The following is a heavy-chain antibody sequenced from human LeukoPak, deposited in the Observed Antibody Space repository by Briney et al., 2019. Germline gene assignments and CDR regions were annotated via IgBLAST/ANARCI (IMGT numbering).Heavy chain of an antibody. J-gene: IGHJ4*02. CDR1: GFIFINNW. CDR2: ISSSSSYI. CDR3: ARGAPEMERPGDHYFDY. V-gene: IGHV3-21*01. Sequence: GRSLRLSCVVPGFIFINNWMSWVGQAAWRGLEGVSSISSSSSYIYYEDSVKGRFTITSDNAKNSLYLQMNSLRAEDTAVYYCARGAPEMERPGDHYFDYWGQGTLVTVSS. D-gene: IGHD1-1*01.